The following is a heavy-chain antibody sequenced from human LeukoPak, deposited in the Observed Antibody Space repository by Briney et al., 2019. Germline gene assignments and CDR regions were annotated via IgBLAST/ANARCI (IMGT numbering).Heavy chain of an antibody. J-gene: IGHJ6*03. D-gene: IGHD1-1*01. V-gene: IGHV1-69*05. CDR2: IIPIFGTA. Sequence: ASVKVSCKASGGTFSSYAISWVRQAPGQGLEWMGGIIPIFGTANYAQKFQGRVTITTDESTSTAYMELSSLRSEDTAVHYCATSRGTSYYYYMDVWGKGTTVTVSS. CDR3: ATSRGTSYYYYMDV. CDR1: GGTFSSYA.